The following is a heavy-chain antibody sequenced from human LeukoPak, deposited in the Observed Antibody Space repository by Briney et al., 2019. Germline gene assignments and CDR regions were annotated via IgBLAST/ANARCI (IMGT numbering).Heavy chain of an antibody. CDR1: GYTFTGYY. J-gene: IGHJ6*04. V-gene: IGHV1-2*02. CDR2: INPNSGGT. CDR3: AADPYYYYGMDV. Sequence: ASVKVSCKASGYTFTGYYMHWVRQAPGQGLEWMGWINPNSGGTNYAQKFQERVTITRDMSTSTAYMELSSLRSEDTAVYYCAADPYYYYGMDVWGKGTTVTVSS.